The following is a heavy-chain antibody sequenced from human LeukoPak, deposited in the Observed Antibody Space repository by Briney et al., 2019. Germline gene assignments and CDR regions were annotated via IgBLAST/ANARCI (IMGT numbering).Heavy chain of an antibody. CDR3: ARGGIFGVVKKIKNYFDY. D-gene: IGHD3-3*01. CDR1: GGSFSGYY. V-gene: IGHV4-34*01. Sequence: PSETLSLTCAVYGGSFSGYYWSWIRQPSGKGLEWIGEINHSGSTNYNPSLKSRVTISVDTSKNQFSLKLSSVTAADTAVYYCARGGIFGVVKKIKNYFDYWGQGTPVTVSS. CDR2: INHSGST. J-gene: IGHJ4*02.